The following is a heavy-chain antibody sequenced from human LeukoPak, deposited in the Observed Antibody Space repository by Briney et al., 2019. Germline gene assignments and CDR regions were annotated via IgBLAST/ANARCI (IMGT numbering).Heavy chain of an antibody. J-gene: IGHJ4*02. CDR2: IRYDGSNK. D-gene: IGHD2-15*01. CDR3: TRENCYLDY. CDR1: GFTFSSYG. V-gene: IGHV3-30*02. Sequence: GGSLRLSCAASGFTFSSYGMHWVRQAPGKGLEWVAFIRYDGSNKYYVDSVKGRFTISRDNAKNSLYLQMNSLRAEDAAVYYCTRENCYLDYWGQGNLVTVSS.